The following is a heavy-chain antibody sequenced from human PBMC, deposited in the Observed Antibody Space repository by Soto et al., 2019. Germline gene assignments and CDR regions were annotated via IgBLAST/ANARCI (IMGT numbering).Heavy chain of an antibody. CDR3: ARERESSFIGATSTLFDY. Sequence: PGGSRRLSCGSSRFTFSSYTMHWGRHSPGRGLEWVALISYGGSNKTFGDSVGGQFTISRDNSKNTLYMQMNSLRAADTAVYHCARERESSFIGATSTLFDYWGQGTLVTVS. J-gene: IGHJ4*02. V-gene: IGHV3-30-3*01. CDR2: ISYGGSNK. CDR1: RFTFSSYT. D-gene: IGHD1-26*01.